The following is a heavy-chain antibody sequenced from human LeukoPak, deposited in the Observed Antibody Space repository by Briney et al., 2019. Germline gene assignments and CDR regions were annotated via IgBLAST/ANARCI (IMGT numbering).Heavy chain of an antibody. J-gene: IGHJ4*02. Sequence: GGSLRLSCAASGFTVSSNYMSWVRQASGKGLEWVSVIYSGGSTYYADSVKGRFTISRDNSKNTLYLQMNSLRAEDTAVYYCARLERRYDILTGYYPGNYFDYWGQGTLVTVSS. V-gene: IGHV3-53*01. CDR3: ARLERRYDILTGYYPGNYFDY. D-gene: IGHD3-9*01. CDR1: GFTVSSNY. CDR2: IYSGGST.